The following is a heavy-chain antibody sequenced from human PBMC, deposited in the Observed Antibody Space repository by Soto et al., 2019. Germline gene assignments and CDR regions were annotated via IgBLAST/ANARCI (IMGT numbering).Heavy chain of an antibody. CDR2: ISPSSSFL. D-gene: IGHD3-10*01. J-gene: IGHJ4*02. V-gene: IGHV3-21*06. Sequence: LSSAACGVSARIYYVDWVRQATGRGLEWVSSISPSSSFLSYADSVKGRFTISRDNAKSSVHLQMNSLRAEDTAVYFCARVGTDYGSGSPYYSDYWGQGTLVTVSS. CDR3: ARVGTDYGSGSPYYSDY. CDR1: GVSARIYY.